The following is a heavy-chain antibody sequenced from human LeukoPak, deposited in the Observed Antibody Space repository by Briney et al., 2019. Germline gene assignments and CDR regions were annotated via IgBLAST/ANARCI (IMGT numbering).Heavy chain of an antibody. V-gene: IGHV1-8*02. D-gene: IGHD3-10*01. Sequence: GASVKVSCKASGGTFSGSTFNWVRQAPGQGLEWMGWMNPNSGNTGYAQKFQGRVTMTRNTSISTAYMELSSLRPEDTAVYYCARTYYYGSGSYGYWGQGTLVTVSS. CDR3: ARTYYYGSGSYGY. CDR2: MNPNSGNT. J-gene: IGHJ4*02. CDR1: GGTFSGST.